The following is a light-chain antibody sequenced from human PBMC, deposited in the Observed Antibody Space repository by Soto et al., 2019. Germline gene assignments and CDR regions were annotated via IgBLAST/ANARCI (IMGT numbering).Light chain of an antibody. CDR3: QQTDSFPIT. CDR2: GAS. CDR1: QGISNS. V-gene: IGKV1-12*01. J-gene: IGKJ5*01. Sequence: DIQITQSPSAMSASVGDSVTITCRASQGISNSLAWFQQKPGKVPQRLIYGASSLQSGVPSRFSGSGSGTHFTLTISSLQPEDFGTYYCQQTDSFPITFGQGTRLEIK.